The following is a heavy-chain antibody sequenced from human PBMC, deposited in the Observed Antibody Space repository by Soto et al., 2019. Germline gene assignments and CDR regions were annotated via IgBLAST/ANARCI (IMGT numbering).Heavy chain of an antibody. D-gene: IGHD3-16*01. J-gene: IGHJ6*02. CDR3: ARPHLDRPTYYGLDV. CDR2: INSGSDTI. V-gene: IGHV3-48*02. CDR1: GCTLSAYS. Sequence: EVQLVESGGGLVQPGGSLRLSCAASGCTLSAYSMNWVRQAPGKGLEWISFINSGSDTIYYGDSVKGQFTISRDNAKNALYLQMNSLRDDDTAVYYCARPHLDRPTYYGLDVWGQGTTVTVSS.